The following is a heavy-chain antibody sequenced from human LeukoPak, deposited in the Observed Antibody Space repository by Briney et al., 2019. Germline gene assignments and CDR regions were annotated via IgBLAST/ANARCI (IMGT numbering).Heavy chain of an antibody. CDR3: ARALWFGDYYFDY. V-gene: IGHV3-53*01. J-gene: IGHJ4*02. Sequence: PGGSLRLSCAASGFTVSSNYMSWVRQAPGKGLEWVPVIYSGGSTYYADSVKGRFTISRDNSKNTLYLQMNSLRAEDTAVYYCARALWFGDYYFDYWGQGTLVTVSS. CDR2: IYSGGST. D-gene: IGHD3-10*01. CDR1: GFTVSSNY.